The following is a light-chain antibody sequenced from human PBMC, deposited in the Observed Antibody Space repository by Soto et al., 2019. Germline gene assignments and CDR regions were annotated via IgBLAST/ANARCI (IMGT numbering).Light chain of an antibody. V-gene: IGLV2-14*03. CDR1: SSDVGGYNY. Sequence: QSALTQPASVSGSPGESITVSCTGTSSDVGGYNYVSWYQQLPGKAPQLMIFEVSNRPSGVSDRFSGSKSGNTASLTISGLQPEDEADYYCSSYTNSKIVVFGGGTKLTVL. J-gene: IGLJ2*01. CDR2: EVS. CDR3: SSYTNSKIVV.